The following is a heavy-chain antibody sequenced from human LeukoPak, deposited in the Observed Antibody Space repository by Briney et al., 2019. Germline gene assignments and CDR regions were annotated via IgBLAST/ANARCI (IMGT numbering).Heavy chain of an antibody. CDR1: GGSIRSYF. J-gene: IGHJ4*02. V-gene: IGHV4-59*08. Sequence: SETLSLTCTVSGGSIRSYFWSWIRQPPGKGLEWIGYVYYSGSTNYNPSLKNRVTISVDTSKKQFSLKLSSVTAADTAVYYCARRPDGTSHFDYWGQGTLVTVSS. CDR2: VYYSGST. CDR3: ARRPDGTSHFDY. D-gene: IGHD6-6*01.